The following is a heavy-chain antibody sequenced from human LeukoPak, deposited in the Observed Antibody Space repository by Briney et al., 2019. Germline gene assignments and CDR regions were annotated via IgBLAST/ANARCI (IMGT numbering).Heavy chain of an antibody. D-gene: IGHD1-14*01. Sequence: SVKVSCKASGGTFSTYAISWVRQAPGQGLEWMGGIIPISGTANYAQKFQGRVTFTTDESTNTAYTELSSLRSEDTAVYYCARGGTFYRRTLLNYFDYWGQGSLVTVSS. CDR1: GGTFSTYA. CDR2: IIPISGTA. CDR3: ARGGTFYRRTLLNYFDY. V-gene: IGHV1-69*05. J-gene: IGHJ4*02.